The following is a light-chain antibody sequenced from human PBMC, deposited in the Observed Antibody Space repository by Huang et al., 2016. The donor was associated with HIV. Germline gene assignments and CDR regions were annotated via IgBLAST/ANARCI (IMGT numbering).Light chain of an antibody. CDR1: QSVNSK. CDR2: GAS. Sequence: EIVMTQSPATLSLSPGERATLSCRASQSVNSKLAWYQQKPGQAPRLLIYGASTRATGVPGRFSGSGSGTEFTLTISSLQSEDFAVYYCQQYSKWPPNTFGQGTKLENK. CDR3: QQYSKWPPNT. J-gene: IGKJ2*01. V-gene: IGKV3-15*01.